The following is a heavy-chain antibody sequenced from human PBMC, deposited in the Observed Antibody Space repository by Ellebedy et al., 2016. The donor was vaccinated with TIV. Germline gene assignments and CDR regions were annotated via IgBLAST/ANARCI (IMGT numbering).Heavy chain of an antibody. CDR3: VRVWSSGWEYFDY. CDR2: IYSDGST. D-gene: IGHD6-19*01. Sequence: ETLSLTCTVSGGSISSSGYYWGWIRQPPGKGLEWVALIYSDGSTFYANSVKGRFTISRDNSKNTLDLQMNSRRAEDTAVYYCVRVWSSGWEYFDYWGQGTLVTVSS. CDR1: GGSISSSGYY. V-gene: IGHV3-53*01. J-gene: IGHJ4*02.